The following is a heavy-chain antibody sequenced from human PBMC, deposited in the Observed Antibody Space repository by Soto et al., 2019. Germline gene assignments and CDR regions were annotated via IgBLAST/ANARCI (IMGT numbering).Heavy chain of an antibody. CDR1: GFTFSGYW. V-gene: IGHV3-7*05. CDR3: AREAV. J-gene: IGHJ6*02. Sequence: EVQLVESVGGLVQPGGSLRLSCAASGFTFSGYWMSWVRQAPGKGLEWVANIKQDGSEQFYVDSVKGRFTISRDNAKNSLYLQMNSLRAEDTAVYYCAREAVWGQGTTVTVSS. CDR2: IKQDGSEQ.